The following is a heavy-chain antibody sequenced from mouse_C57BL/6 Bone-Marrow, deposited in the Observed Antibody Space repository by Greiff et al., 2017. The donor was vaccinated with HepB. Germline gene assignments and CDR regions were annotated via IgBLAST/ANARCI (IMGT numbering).Heavy chain of an antibody. D-gene: IGHD4-1*01. CDR3: ARNWEGEYYAMDY. J-gene: IGHJ4*01. Sequence: QVQLQQSGAELVMPGASVKLSCKASGYTFTSYWMHWVKQRPGQGLEWIGEIDPSDSYTNYNQKFKGKSTLTVDKSSSTAYMQLSSLTSEDSAVYYCARNWEGEYYAMDYWGQGTSVTVSS. CDR2: IDPSDSYT. CDR1: GYTFTSYW. V-gene: IGHV1-69*01.